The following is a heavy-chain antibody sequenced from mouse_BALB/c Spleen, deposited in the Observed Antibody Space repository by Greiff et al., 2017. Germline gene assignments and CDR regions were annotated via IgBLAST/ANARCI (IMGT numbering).Heavy chain of an antibody. Sequence: DVQLVESGGGLVQPGGSLRLSCATSGFTFTDYYMSWVRQPPGKALEWLGFIRNKANGYTTEYSASVKGRFTISRDNSQSILYLQMNTLRAEDSATYYCAREARFAYWCQGTLVTVSA. CDR1: GFTFTDYY. J-gene: IGHJ3*01. V-gene: IGHV7-3*02. CDR3: AREARFAY. CDR2: IRNKANGYTT.